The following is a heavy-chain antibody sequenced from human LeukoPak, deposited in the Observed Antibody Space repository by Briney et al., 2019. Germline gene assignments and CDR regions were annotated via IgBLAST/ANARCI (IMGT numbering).Heavy chain of an antibody. V-gene: IGHV4-59*08. CDR3: ARLIRYDSSGYYGFDASDI. J-gene: IGHJ3*02. Sequence: SETLSLTCTVSGGSISSYYWSWIRQPPGKGLEWIGYIYYSGSTNYNPSLKSRVTISVDTTKNQFSLKLSSVTAADTAVYYCARLIRYDSSGYYGFDASDIWGQGTMVTVSS. CDR1: GGSISSYY. CDR2: IYYSGST. D-gene: IGHD3-22*01.